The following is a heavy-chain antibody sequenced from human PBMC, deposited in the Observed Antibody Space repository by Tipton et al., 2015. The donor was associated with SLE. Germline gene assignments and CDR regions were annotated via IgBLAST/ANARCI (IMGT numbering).Heavy chain of an antibody. Sequence: SLRLSCAASGFTFSSYAMHWVRQAPGKGLEWVAVISYDGSNKYYADSVKGRFTISRDNAKNSLYLQMNSLRAEDTAVYYWARDPPYSCGCSDYWGQGTLVTVSS. CDR1: GFTFSSYA. CDR2: ISYDGSNK. J-gene: IGHJ4*02. V-gene: IGHV3-30*04. D-gene: IGHD6-19*01. CDR3: ARDPPYSCGCSDY.